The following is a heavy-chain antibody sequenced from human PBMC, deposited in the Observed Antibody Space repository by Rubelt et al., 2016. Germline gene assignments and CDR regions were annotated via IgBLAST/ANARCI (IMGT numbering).Heavy chain of an antibody. CDR3: ATDQITMVPS. Sequence: QVQLVQSGAEVKKPGASVKVSCKVSGYTLTELSMHWVRQAPGKGLEWMGGFDPEDVEIISEKKFQGRVTMTEDKFTGTAYMERSSLRAEDTAVYYCATDQITMVPSWGQGTLVTVSS. V-gene: IGHV1-24*01. J-gene: IGHJ4*02. D-gene: IGHD3-10*01. CDR1: GYTLTELS. CDR2: FDPEDVEI.